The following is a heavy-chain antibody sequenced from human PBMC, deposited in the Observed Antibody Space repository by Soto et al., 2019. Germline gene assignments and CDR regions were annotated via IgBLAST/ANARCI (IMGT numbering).Heavy chain of an antibody. CDR2: IYYSGST. CDR3: ARRYRFMVREAAENGMDV. D-gene: IGHD3-10*01. CDR1: GGSISSSSYY. J-gene: IGHJ6*02. V-gene: IGHV4-39*01. Sequence: QLQLQESGPGLVKPSETLSLTCTVSGGSISSSSYYWGWIRQPPGKGLEWIGSIYYSGSTYYNPSLKSRVTISVDTSKNQFSLKLSSVTAADTAVYYCARRYRFMVREAAENGMDVWGQGTTVTVSS.